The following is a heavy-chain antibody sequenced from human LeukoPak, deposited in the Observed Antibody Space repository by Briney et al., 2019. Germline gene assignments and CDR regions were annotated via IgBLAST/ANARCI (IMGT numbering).Heavy chain of an antibody. J-gene: IGHJ5*02. CDR3: ARDISGYLGWFDP. D-gene: IGHD3-22*01. CDR1: GYSINSGYY. CDR2: VYRSGST. Sequence: PSETLSLTCAVSGYSINSGYYWGWIRQPPGKGLEWIGSVYRSGSTYYNASLKSRVTISVDTSKNQFSLKLNSVTAADTAVYYCARDISGYLGWFDPWGQGTLVTVSS. V-gene: IGHV4-38-2*02.